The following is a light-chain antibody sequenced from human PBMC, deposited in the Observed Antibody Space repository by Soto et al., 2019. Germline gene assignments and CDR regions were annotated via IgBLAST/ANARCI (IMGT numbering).Light chain of an antibody. V-gene: IGKV3-15*01. J-gene: IGKJ4*01. CDR2: RTS. Sequence: EIVMTQSPATLSVSPGERASLSCRASQSVSSNLAWYQQKRGQAPRLLIYRTSTRATGIPARFSGSGSGTEFTLTLSSLQSEDFAVYFCQQYNNWPLTFGGGTLLEIK. CDR3: QQYNNWPLT. CDR1: QSVSSN.